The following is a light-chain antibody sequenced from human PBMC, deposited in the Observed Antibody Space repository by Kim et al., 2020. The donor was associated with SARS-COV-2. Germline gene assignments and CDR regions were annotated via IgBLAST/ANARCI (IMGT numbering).Light chain of an antibody. J-gene: IGLJ3*02. CDR3: QAWDSSTAWV. V-gene: IGLV3-1*01. CDR1: KLGDKY. Sequence: SYELTQPPSVSVSPGQTASITCSGDKLGDKYACWYQQKPGQSPVLVIYQDSKRPSGIPERFSGSNSGNTATLPISGTQAMDEADYYCQAWDSSTAWVFGG. CDR2: QDS.